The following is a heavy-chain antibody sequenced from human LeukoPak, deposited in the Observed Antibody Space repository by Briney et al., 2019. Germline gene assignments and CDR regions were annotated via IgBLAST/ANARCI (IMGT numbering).Heavy chain of an antibody. CDR2: ISTSGSII. Sequence: GGSLRLSCAASGFTFSSYTMNWVRQAPGKGLEWVSHISTSGSIIHYADSVEGRFTISRDNAKNSLYLQMNSLRAEDTALYYCARDATTQVGYVYMDVWGKGTTVIVSS. CDR3: ARDATTQVGYVYMDV. V-gene: IGHV3-48*04. J-gene: IGHJ6*03. CDR1: GFTFSSYT. D-gene: IGHD5-18*01.